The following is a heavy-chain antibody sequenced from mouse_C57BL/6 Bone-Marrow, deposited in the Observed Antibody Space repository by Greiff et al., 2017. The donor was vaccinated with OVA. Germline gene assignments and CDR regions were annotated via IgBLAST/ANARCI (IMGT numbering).Heavy chain of an antibody. V-gene: IGHV1-4*01. CDR1: GYTFTSYT. J-gene: IGHJ2*01. Sequence: QVQLQQSGAELARPGASVKMSCKASGYTFTSYTMHWVKQRPGQGLEWIGYINPSSGYTKYNQKFKDKATLTADKSSSTAYMQLSSLTSEDSAVYYCARKSRNSFDYWGQGTTLTVSS. CDR2: INPSSGYT. CDR3: ARKSRNSFDY.